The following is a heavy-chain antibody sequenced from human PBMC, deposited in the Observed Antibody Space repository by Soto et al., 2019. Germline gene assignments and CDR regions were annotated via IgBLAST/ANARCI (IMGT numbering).Heavy chain of an antibody. D-gene: IGHD1-1*01. CDR3: ERATVTTPYYFDY. CDR2: ITSAGGT. CDR1: GFTLSSHD. J-gene: IGHJ4*02. V-gene: IGHV3-13*01. Sequence: GGSLRLSCAASGFTLSSHDVHWVRQATGKGLEWVSGITSAGGTYYPGSVKGRFTISRDNAKNSFYLQMNSLRAGDTAVYYCERATVTTPYYFDYWGQGA.